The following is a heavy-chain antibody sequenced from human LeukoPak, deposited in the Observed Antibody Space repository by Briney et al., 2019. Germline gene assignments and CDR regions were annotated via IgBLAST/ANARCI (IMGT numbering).Heavy chain of an antibody. V-gene: IGHV3-23*01. Sequence: PGGSLRLSCEASGFTFSSYAMSWVRQAPGKGLEWVSAINRSGGSTYYADSVKGRFTISRDNTKNTLYLQMNSLRAEHTAVYYCAKAGVRGVYFDYWGEGTLVTVSS. CDR3: AKAGVRGVYFDY. J-gene: IGHJ4*02. CDR2: INRSGGST. CDR1: GFTFSSYA. D-gene: IGHD3-10*01.